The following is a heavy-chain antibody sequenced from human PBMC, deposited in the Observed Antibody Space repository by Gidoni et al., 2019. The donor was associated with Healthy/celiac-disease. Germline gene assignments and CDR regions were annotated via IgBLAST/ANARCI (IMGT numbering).Heavy chain of an antibody. CDR3: ARDLYDSSGYYDLYAFDI. CDR2: INWDGGRT. CDR1: AFSVDVSG. Sequence: EVQLVESGGGVVRRGGSRRHSCEASAFSVDVSGMNWVRQAPGKGLEWVSGINWDGGRTNYADSVKGRFTISRDNAKNSLYLQMNSLRAEDTALYYCARDLYDSSGYYDLYAFDIWGQGTMVSVSS. D-gene: IGHD3-22*01. J-gene: IGHJ3*02. V-gene: IGHV3-20*04.